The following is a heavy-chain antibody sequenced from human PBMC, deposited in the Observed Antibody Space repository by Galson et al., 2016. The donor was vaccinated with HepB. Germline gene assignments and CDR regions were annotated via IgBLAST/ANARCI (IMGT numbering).Heavy chain of an antibody. CDR3: APNLPRGNSWFPFDY. V-gene: IGHV3-21*01. CDR2: ISPTSGYI. D-gene: IGHD2/OR15-2a*01. J-gene: IGHJ4*02. CDR1: GFTFSNYT. Sequence: SLRLSCAASGFTFSNYTMNWVRQAPGKGLQWASSISPTSGYIYYADSLRGRFTISRDNAKNSLYLQMNSLRVEDTAVYYCAPNLPRGNSWFPFDYWGQGTLVTVSS.